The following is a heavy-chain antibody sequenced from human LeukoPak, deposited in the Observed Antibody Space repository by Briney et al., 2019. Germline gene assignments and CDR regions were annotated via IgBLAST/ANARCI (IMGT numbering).Heavy chain of an antibody. CDR3: ARDPYSYGYHWFDP. Sequence: GRSLRLSCAASGFTFSSYGMHWVRQAPGKGLEWVAVIWYDGSNKYYADSVKGRFTISRDNSKNTLYLQMNSLRAEDTAVYYCARDPYSYGYHWFDPWGQGTLVTVSS. CDR2: IWYDGSNK. CDR1: GFTFSSYG. V-gene: IGHV3-33*01. J-gene: IGHJ5*02. D-gene: IGHD5-18*01.